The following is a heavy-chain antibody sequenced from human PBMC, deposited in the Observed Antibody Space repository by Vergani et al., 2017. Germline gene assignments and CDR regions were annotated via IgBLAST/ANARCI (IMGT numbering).Heavy chain of an antibody. Sequence: QVQLVQSGAEVKKPGASVKVSCKASGYTFTSYDINWVRQATGQGLEWMGWMNPNSGNTGYAQKFQGRVTMTRNTSISTAYMELSSLRSEDTAVYYCALAESSTSCINSVCITPETGSWFDPWGQGTLVTVSS. CDR3: ALAESSTSCINSVCITPETGSWFDP. CDR2: MNPNSGNT. CDR1: GYTFTSYD. V-gene: IGHV1-8*01. J-gene: IGHJ5*02. D-gene: IGHD2-2*01.